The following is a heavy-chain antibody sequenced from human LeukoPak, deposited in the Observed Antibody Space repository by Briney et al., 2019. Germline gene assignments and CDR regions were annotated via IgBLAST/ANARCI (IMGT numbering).Heavy chain of an antibody. CDR1: GYTFTSYG. CDR3: ARIGGYYYDSSGYYSSSYYFDY. V-gene: IGHV1-18*01. D-gene: IGHD3-22*01. J-gene: IGHJ4*02. Sequence: GASVKVSCKASGYTFTSYGISWVRQAPGQGLEWMGWISAYNGNTNYAQKLQGRVTMTTDTSTRTAYMELRSMRSDDTAVYYCARIGGYYYDSSGYYSSSYYFDYWGQGTLVTVSS. CDR2: ISAYNGNT.